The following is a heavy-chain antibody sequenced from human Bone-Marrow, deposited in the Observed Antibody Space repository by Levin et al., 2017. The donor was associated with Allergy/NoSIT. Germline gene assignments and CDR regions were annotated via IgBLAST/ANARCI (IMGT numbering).Heavy chain of an antibody. Sequence: KPGESLKISCKASGYTFSNYAITWVRQAPGQGLEWMGWISAYNGNPNYAQNLQGRVTMTTDTSTSTAYMDLRSLRSDDTAVYYCARDGLYIFGTSQSHCMDVWGQGTTVTVSS. J-gene: IGHJ6*02. CDR1: GYTFSNYA. CDR2: ISAYNGNP. D-gene: IGHD1-7*01. V-gene: IGHV1-18*01. CDR3: ARDGLYIFGTSQSHCMDV.